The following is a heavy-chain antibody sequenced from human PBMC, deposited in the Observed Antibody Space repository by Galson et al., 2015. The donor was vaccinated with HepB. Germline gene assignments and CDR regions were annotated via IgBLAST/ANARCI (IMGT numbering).Heavy chain of an antibody. D-gene: IGHD2-21*02. CDR1: GYSFSDHY. V-gene: IGHV1-2*02. Sequence: SVKVSCKASGYSFSDHYIHWVRQAPGQGPEWMAWINTKSGGSNAAPEFKGRATMTIDTAITTTYMDLSGLRTDDTAVYYCARGARTMTVLNLVATRNDALDIWGQGTDVTVSS. CDR3: ARGARTMTVLNLVATRNDALDI. CDR2: INTKSGGS. J-gene: IGHJ3*02.